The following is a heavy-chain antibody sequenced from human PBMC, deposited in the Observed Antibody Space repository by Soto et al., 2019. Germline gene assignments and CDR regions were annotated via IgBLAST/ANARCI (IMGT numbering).Heavy chain of an antibody. J-gene: IGHJ3*02. D-gene: IGHD3-16*02. CDR1: GFTFSSYS. V-gene: IGHV3-48*01. CDR3: SRDLYDYIWGSYRPAAFDI. CDR2: ISSSSSTI. Sequence: SGGSLRLSCAASGFTFSSYSMNWVRQAPGKGLERVSYISSSSSTIYYADSVKGRFTISRDNAKNSLYLQMNSLRAEDTAVYYCSRDLYDYIWGSYRPAAFDIWGQGTMVTVSS.